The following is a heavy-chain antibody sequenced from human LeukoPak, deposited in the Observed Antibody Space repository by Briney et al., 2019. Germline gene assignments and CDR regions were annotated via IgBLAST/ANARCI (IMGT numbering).Heavy chain of an antibody. CDR1: GFTFSSYG. V-gene: IGHV3-13*01. CDR3: ARIGVDAFDI. J-gene: IGHJ3*02. CDR2: IGTDGDT. Sequence: PGGSLRLSCAASGFTFSSYGMHWVRQATGKGLEWVSAIGTDGDTFYPGSVKGRFTISRDNAENSLYLQMNSLRAEDTAVYYCARIGVDAFDIWGQGTMVTVSS.